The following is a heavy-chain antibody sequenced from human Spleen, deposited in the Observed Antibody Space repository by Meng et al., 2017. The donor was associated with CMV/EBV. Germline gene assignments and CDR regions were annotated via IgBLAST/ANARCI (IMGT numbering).Heavy chain of an antibody. Sequence: GGSLRLSCAASGFSFNNFVMHWVRQAPGKGLEGVAVIWFDESNEYYADSVKGRFTISRDNTKNSLYLQMNSRRAEDTVLYYCARDGKVSRGVSDYWGQGTLVTVSS. V-gene: IGHV3-33*01. D-gene: IGHD3-10*01. CDR1: GFSFNNFV. J-gene: IGHJ4*02. CDR2: IWFDESNE. CDR3: ARDGKVSRGVSDY.